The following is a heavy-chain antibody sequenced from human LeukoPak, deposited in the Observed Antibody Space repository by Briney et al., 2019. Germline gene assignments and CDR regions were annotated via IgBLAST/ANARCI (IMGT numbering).Heavy chain of an antibody. V-gene: IGHV4-30-4*01. J-gene: IGHJ4*02. D-gene: IGHD3-22*01. CDR3: ARATHRKNTMIVVVFDY. CDR1: GGSISSGDYY. CDR2: IYYSGST. Sequence: SETLSLTCTVSGGSISSGDYYWSWIRQPPGKGLEWIGYIYYSGSTYYNPSLKSRVTISVDTSKNQFSLKLSSVTAADTAVYYCARATHRKNTMIVVVFDYWGQGTLVTVSS.